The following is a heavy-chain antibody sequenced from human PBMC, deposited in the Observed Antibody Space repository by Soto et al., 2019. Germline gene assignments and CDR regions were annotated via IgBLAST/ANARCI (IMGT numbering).Heavy chain of an antibody. CDR1: GFTFSSYS. D-gene: IGHD6-13*01. V-gene: IGHV3-21*01. Sequence: GGSLRLSCAASGFTFSSYSMNWVRQAPGKGLERVSSISSSSSYIYYADSVKGRFTISRDNSKNTLFLQMNSLRPEDTAVYYCAKDHDLAAAGYYFDYWGQGTLVTVSS. J-gene: IGHJ4*02. CDR2: ISSSSSYI. CDR3: AKDHDLAAAGYYFDY.